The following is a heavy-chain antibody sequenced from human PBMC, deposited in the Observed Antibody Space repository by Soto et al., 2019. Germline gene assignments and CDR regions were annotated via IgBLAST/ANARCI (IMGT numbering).Heavy chain of an antibody. CDR3: ERGPSHGAFDI. V-gene: IGHV1-2*04. J-gene: IGHJ3*02. CDR2: INPNSGDT. Sequence: QVQLAQSGAEVKNPGASVKVSCKASGYTFTDYYIHWLRQAPAQGLEWMGWINPNSGDTKYAQKFQGWATMTRDTSISTTYMELSRLTSDDTALYYCERGPSHGAFDIWGQGTIITVSS. CDR1: GYTFTDYY.